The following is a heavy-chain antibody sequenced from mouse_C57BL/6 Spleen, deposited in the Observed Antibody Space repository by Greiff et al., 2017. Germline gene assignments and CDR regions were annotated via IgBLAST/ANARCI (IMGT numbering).Heavy chain of an antibody. J-gene: IGHJ1*03. D-gene: IGHD1-1*01. Sequence: EVQGVESGAGLVKPGGSLKLSCEASGFTFSSYAMSWVRQTPEKRLEWVAYISSGGDYISYDHNVQGRFTISIANARNTLYLQMSSLTSEDTAMYYCTRDRVYGSSWGYFDVWGTGTTVTVSS. CDR2: ISSGGDYI. CDR3: TRDRVYGSSWGYFDV. V-gene: IGHV5-9-1*02. CDR1: GFTFSSYA.